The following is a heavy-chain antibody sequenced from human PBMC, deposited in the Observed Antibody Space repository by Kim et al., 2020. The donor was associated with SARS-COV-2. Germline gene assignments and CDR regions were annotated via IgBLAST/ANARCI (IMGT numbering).Heavy chain of an antibody. J-gene: IGHJ6*02. CDR3: AAQGDYRTYCGGDCYRMDV. CDR1: GFTFSSYS. V-gene: IGHV3-21*01. CDR2: ISSSSSYI. Sequence: GGSLRLSCAASGFTFSSYSMNWVRQAPGKGLEWVSSISSSSSYIYYADSVKGRFTISRDNAKNSLYLQMNSLRAEDTAVYYCAAQGDYRTYCGGDCYRMDVWGQGTTVTVSS. D-gene: IGHD2-21*01.